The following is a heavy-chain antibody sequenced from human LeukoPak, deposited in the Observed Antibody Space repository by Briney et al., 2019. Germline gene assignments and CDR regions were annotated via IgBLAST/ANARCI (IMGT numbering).Heavy chain of an antibody. CDR3: ARADRGSVDY. V-gene: IGHV3-7*01. CDR1: GFTFSSYW. CDR2: INQDGSEK. Sequence: GGSLRLSCAASGFTFSSYWMSWVRQAPGKGLEWVANINQDGSEKYDVDSVKGRFTISRDNAKNSLYLQMDSLRVEDTAVYYCARADRGSVDYWGQGTLVTVSS. J-gene: IGHJ4*02. D-gene: IGHD3-10*01.